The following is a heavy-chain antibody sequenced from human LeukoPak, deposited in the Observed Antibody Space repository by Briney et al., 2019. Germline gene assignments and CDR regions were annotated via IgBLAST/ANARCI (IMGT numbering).Heavy chain of an antibody. CDR3: ARVGHDSGTCLYYFDY. J-gene: IGHJ4*02. Sequence: SETLPLTCTVTRASISSYYWSWLRQPAGRGLDWIGYIYYGGSSNYNVSLKSRVTITVDTSKNQFSQKLSSVTAADTAVYYCARVGHDSGTCLYYFDYWGQGTLVTVSS. CDR2: IYYGGSS. D-gene: IGHD1-26*01. V-gene: IGHV4-59*01. CDR1: RASISSYY.